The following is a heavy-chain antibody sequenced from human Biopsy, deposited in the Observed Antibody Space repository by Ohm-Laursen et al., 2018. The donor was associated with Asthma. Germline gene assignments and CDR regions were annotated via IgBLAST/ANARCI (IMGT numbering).Heavy chain of an antibody. J-gene: IGHJ4*02. D-gene: IGHD6-19*01. Sequence: LTLTCAASRFTYEMHWVRQTPGKGLEWVAVISYDGSSIYYADSVKGRFTISRDNSKNTLSLQMNSLTAEDTAVYYCAREGVAGTHIEDWGQGTLVTVSS. CDR3: AREGVAGTHIED. V-gene: IGHV3-30-3*01. CDR2: ISYDGSSI. CDR1: RFTYE.